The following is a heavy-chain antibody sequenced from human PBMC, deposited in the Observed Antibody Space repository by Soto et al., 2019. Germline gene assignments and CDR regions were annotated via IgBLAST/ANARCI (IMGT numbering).Heavy chain of an antibody. D-gene: IGHD6-19*01. V-gene: IGHV3-15*07. CDR1: GFTFSNAW. J-gene: IGHJ6*02. CDR2: IKSKTDGGTT. CDR3: TTQTSGWYVVYYYGMDV. Sequence: GSLRLSCAASGFTFSNAWMNWVRQAPGKGLEWVGRIKSKTDGGTTDYAAPVKGRFTISRDDSKNTLYLQMNSLKTEDTAVYYCTTQTSGWYVVYYYGMDVWGQGTTVTVSS.